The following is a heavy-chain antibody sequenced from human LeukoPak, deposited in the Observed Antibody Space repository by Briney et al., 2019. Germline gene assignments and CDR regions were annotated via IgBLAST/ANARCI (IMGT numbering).Heavy chain of an antibody. CDR1: GFTISSYS. CDR3: ARGISNNVGSHGSQGFDY. Sequence: PGGALRLSCAASGFTISSYSMNWVRQAPGKGLDWVSSISSSSYIYYADSVKGRFTISRDNGRNSLFLQMNSLRAEDTAVYYCARGISNNVGSHGSQGFDYWGQGTLVTVSS. CDR2: ISSSSYI. V-gene: IGHV3-21*01. D-gene: IGHD3-16*02. J-gene: IGHJ4*02.